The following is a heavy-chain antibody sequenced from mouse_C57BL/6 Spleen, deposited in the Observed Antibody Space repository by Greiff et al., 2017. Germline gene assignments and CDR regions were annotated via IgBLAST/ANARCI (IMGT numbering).Heavy chain of an antibody. Sequence: QVQLKESGPELVKPGASVKISCKASGYAFSSSWMNWVKQRPGKGLEWIGRIYPGDGDTNYNGKFKGKATLTADKSSSTAYMQLSSLTSEDSAVYFCARENYCGSSYVGYFDVWGTGTTFTVSA. CDR1: GYAFSSSW. CDR2: IYPGDGDT. D-gene: IGHD1-1*01. V-gene: IGHV1-82*01. J-gene: IGHJ1*03. CDR3: ARENYCGSSYVGYFDV.